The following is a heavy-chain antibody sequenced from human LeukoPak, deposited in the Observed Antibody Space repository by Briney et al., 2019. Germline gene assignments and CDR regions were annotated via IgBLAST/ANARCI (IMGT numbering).Heavy chain of an antibody. CDR2: IIPIFGAA. CDR3: ARDYFGYDSSGSGFDY. J-gene: IGHJ4*02. CDR1: GGTFSSYA. Sequence: SVKVSCKASGGTFSSYAISWVRQAPGQGLEWMGGIIPIFGAANYAQKFQGRVTITTDESTSTAYMELSSLRSEDTAVYYCARDYFGYDSSGSGFDYWGQGTLVTVSS. D-gene: IGHD3-22*01. V-gene: IGHV1-69*05.